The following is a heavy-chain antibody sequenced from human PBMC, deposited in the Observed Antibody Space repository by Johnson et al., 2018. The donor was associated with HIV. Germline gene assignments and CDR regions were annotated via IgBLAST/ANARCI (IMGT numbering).Heavy chain of an antibody. J-gene: IGHJ3*02. CDR2: ISYDGSNK. D-gene: IGHD1-14*01. Sequence: QVQLVESGGGVGQPGRSLRLSCAASGFTFSSYGMHWVRQAPGKGLAWVAVISYDGSNKYYADSVKGRFTISRDNSKNTLYLQMNSLRVEDTAVYYCAKDRLTLDAFDIWGQGTMVTVSS. CDR3: AKDRLTLDAFDI. CDR1: GFTFSSYG. V-gene: IGHV3-30*18.